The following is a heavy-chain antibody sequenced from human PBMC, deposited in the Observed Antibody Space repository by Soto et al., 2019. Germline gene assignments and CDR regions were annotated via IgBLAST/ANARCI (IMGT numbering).Heavy chain of an antibody. CDR1: GGSISSRGYY. J-gene: IGHJ5*02. Sequence: SETLSLTCTVSGGSISSRGYYWGWIRQPPGKGLEWIGTIYYSGSTYYNPSLKSRVTISVDTSKNQFSLGLSSVTAVDTAVYYCAKVGGTTRGPWFDPWGQGTLVTVS. V-gene: IGHV4-39*07. D-gene: IGHD1-7*01. CDR2: IYYSGST. CDR3: AKVGGTTRGPWFDP.